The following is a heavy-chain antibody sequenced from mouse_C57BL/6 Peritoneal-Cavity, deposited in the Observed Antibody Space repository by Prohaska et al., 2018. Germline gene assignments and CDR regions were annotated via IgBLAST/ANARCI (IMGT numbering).Heavy chain of an antibody. Sequence: QVQLQQSGAELVRPGASVALSCKASGYTFTDYEMHWVKQTPVHGLEWIGAIDPETGGTAYNQKFKGKAILTADKCTSTAYMELRSLTSEDSAVYYCTKYYGSSYAMDYWGQGTSVTVSS. CDR1: GYTFTDYE. J-gene: IGHJ4*01. CDR2: IDPETGGT. D-gene: IGHD1-1*01. V-gene: IGHV1-15*01. CDR3: TKYYGSSYAMDY.